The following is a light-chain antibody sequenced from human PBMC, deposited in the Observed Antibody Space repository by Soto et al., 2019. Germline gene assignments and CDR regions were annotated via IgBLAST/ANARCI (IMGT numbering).Light chain of an antibody. J-gene: IGKJ3*01. V-gene: IGKV1-39*01. CDR1: QSITTW. CDR2: AAS. Sequence: DIQMTQSPSTVSAYGGDSVTITWRASQSITTWLAWYQQKPGKAPKLLIYAASTLQSGVPSRFSASGSGTDFTLTISSLQPEDYATYYCQQSYNAPFNFGPGTKVDIK. CDR3: QQSYNAPFN.